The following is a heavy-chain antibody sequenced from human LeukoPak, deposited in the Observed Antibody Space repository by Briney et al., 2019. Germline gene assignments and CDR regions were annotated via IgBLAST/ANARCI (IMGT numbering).Heavy chain of an antibody. CDR3: ARYQTGTMFAV. Sequence: SETLSLTCTVSGASINSDTYYWGWIRQPPGKGLEWIGTHSHSWSAYYNPSLRSRITMSLDTSENQLSLKLYSVTAADTAIYYCARYQTGTMFAVWGQGTLVTISS. V-gene: IGHV4-39*07. J-gene: IGHJ4*02. CDR1: GASINSDTYY. D-gene: IGHD1/OR15-1a*01. CDR2: HSHSWSA.